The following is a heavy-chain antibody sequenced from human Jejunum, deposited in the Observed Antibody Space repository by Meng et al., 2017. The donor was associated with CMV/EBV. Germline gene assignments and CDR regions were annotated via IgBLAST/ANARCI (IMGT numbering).Heavy chain of an antibody. CDR1: GFPPNSSG. CDR3: ARDNDGSSHYSQFDY. V-gene: IGHV3-33*01. Sequence: GFPPNSSGIHWFRQFPGKGLEWVAVLWYDGSRKYFADSVQGRFSISRDDSKNTVYLQMNSLRAEDTAVYYCARDNDGSSHYSQFDYWGQGTLVTVSS. CDR2: LWYDGSRK. D-gene: IGHD3-22*01. J-gene: IGHJ4*02.